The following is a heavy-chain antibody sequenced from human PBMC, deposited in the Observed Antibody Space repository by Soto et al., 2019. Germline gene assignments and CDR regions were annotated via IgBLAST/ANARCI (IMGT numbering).Heavy chain of an antibody. J-gene: IGHJ6*02. V-gene: IGHV3-21*01. D-gene: IGHD2-8*01. Sequence: EVQLVESGGGLVKPGGSLRLSCVASGFTFSGYSINWVRQAPGKGLEWVSYISGPSIYIYYADSVKGRFTISRDNAKSAVYLQMSILRAEDTAVYYCASGFRNGFNVWGQGTTVSVSS. CDR3: ASGFRNGFNV. CDR1: GFTFSGYS. CDR2: ISGPSIYI.